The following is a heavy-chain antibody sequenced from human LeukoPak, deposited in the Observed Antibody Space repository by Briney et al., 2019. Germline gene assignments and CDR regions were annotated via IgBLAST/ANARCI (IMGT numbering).Heavy chain of an antibody. J-gene: IGHJ4*02. CDR3: AREDTAMVTQGGFDY. Sequence: ASVKVSCKASGYTFTGYYMHWVRQAPGQGLEWMGWINPNSGGTNYAQKFQGRVTMTRDTSISTAYMELSRLRSDDTAVYYCAREDTAMVTQGGFDYWGQGTLVTVSS. D-gene: IGHD5-18*01. CDR1: GYTFTGYY. CDR2: INPNSGGT. V-gene: IGHV1-2*02.